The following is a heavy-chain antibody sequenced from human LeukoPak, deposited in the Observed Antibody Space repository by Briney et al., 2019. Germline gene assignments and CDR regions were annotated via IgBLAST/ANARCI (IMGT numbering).Heavy chain of an antibody. J-gene: IGHJ4*02. D-gene: IGHD4-11*01. V-gene: IGHV3-66*02. CDR2: IYSGGST. CDR1: GFTVSSNY. CDR3: ASEDSNQFDY. Sequence: PGGSLRLSCAASGFTVSSNYMSWVRQAPGEGLEWVSVIYSGGSTYYADSVKGRFTISRDNSKNTLYLQMNSLRAEDTAVYYCASEDSNQFDYWGQGTLVTVSS.